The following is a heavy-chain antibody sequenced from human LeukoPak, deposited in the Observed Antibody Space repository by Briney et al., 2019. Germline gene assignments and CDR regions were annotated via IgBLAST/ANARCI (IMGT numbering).Heavy chain of an antibody. CDR3: AREVANGASYSSAWSV. CDR1: GVTVNSNY. D-gene: IGHD6-19*01. CDR2: IYTDDQT. Sequence: GGSLRLSCAASGVTVNSNYMNWVRQAPGKGLEWLSVIYTDDQTYYADAVKGRFIVSRDISKNTLYLQVNNVTAEDTAIYYCAREVANGASYSSAWSVWGQGTTVSVSS. J-gene: IGHJ6*02. V-gene: IGHV3-53*01.